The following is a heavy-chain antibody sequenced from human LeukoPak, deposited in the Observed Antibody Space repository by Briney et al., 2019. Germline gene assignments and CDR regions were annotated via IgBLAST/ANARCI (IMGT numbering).Heavy chain of an antibody. V-gene: IGHV1-2*06. CDR1: GYTFTGYY. Sequence: EASVKVSCKASGYTFTGYYMHWVRQAPEQGLVWMGRINPNSGGTNYAQKFQGRVTMTRDTSISTAYMELSRLRSDDTAVYYCARAYYYDSSGYYYGYWGQGTLVTVSS. J-gene: IGHJ4*02. CDR2: INPNSGGT. D-gene: IGHD3-22*01. CDR3: ARAYYYDSSGYYYGY.